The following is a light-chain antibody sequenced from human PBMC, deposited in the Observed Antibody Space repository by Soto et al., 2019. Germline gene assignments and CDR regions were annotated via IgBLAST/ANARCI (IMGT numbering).Light chain of an antibody. CDR2: GAS. CDR1: QTVSNTY. J-gene: IGKJ4*01. V-gene: IGKV3-20*01. Sequence: EIVLTQFPGALSLSPGERVTLSCRASQTVSNTYLAWYQQKSGQAPKFLIYGASNRATGIPDRFSGSGSGTDFTLTISRLEHEDFAVYYWQQYGALPPTFGGGTKVEIK. CDR3: QQYGALPPT.